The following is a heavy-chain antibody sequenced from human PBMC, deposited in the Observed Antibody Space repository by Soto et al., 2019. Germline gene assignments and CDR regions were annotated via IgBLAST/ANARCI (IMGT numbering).Heavy chain of an antibody. CDR1: GFTLNSYW. V-gene: IGHV3-74*01. CDR3: ARGHRHALDY. Sequence: EVQLVESGGGLVQPGGSLRLSCAASGFTLNSYWMHWVRQTPGKGLVWVSYIYSDGSGTSYADSVKGRFTISRDIGKNTLYLQVNRLRVDDPAVYYCARGHRHALDYSGQGTLVTVSS. J-gene: IGHJ4*02. CDR2: IYSDGSGT.